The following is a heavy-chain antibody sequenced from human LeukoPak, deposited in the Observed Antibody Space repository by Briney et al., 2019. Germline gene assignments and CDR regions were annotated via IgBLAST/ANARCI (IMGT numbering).Heavy chain of an antibody. D-gene: IGHD3-16*01. Sequence: GRSLRLSCAASGFNFRGLGMHWVRQAPGKGPEWVAVIYNGGNTKYYGDSVKGRLTISRDNSKNTLYLQMDSLRPDDTAVYYCVRGDSPRGGYFEYWGQGILVTVSS. CDR3: VRGDSPRGGYFEY. J-gene: IGHJ4*02. CDR1: GFNFRGLG. V-gene: IGHV3-30*03. CDR2: IYNGGNTK.